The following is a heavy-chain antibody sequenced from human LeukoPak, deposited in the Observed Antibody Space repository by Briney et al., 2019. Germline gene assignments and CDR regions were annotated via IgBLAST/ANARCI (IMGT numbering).Heavy chain of an antibody. Sequence: ASVKVSCKASGYTFTSYHMHWVRQAPGQGLEWMGIINPSGGSTSYAQKFQGRVTMTRDTSTSTVYMELGSLRSEDTAVYYCARDKSGHYYDSSGQLDYWGQGTLVTVSS. CDR2: INPSGGST. D-gene: IGHD3-22*01. J-gene: IGHJ4*02. CDR3: ARDKSGHYYDSSGQLDY. V-gene: IGHV1-46*01. CDR1: GYTFTSYH.